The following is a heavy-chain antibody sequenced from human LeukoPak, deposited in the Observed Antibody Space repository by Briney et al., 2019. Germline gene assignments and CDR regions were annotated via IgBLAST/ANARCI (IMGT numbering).Heavy chain of an antibody. Sequence: PSETLSLTCAVYGGSFSGYYWSWIRQPPGKGLEWIGEINHSGSTNYNPSLKSRVTISVDTSKNQFSLKLSSVTAADTAVYYCTRFANSGYYKDYFDYWGQGTLVTVSS. CDR2: INHSGST. CDR3: TRFANSGYYKDYFDY. J-gene: IGHJ4*02. CDR1: GGSFSGYY. D-gene: IGHD3-22*01. V-gene: IGHV4-34*01.